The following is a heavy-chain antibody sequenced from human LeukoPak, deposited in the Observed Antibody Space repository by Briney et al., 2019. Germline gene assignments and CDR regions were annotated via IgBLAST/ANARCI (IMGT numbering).Heavy chain of an antibody. J-gene: IGHJ4*02. V-gene: IGHV6-1*01. CDR3: ASWNSAAAGFDY. Sequence: SQTLSLTCAVSGDSVSSNSATWNWIRQSPSRGLEWLGRTYYRSKWYNDYAVSVKSRITINPDTSKNQFSLQLNSVTPEDTAVYYCASWNSAAAGFDYWGQGTLVTVSS. CDR1: GDSVSSNSAT. D-gene: IGHD6-13*01. CDR2: TYYRSKWYN.